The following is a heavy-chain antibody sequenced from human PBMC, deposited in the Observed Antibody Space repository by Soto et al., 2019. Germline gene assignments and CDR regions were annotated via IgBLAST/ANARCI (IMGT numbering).Heavy chain of an antibody. V-gene: IGHV1-46*01. CDR3: ARSSGGNFGIIIEGTNWFAP. Sequence: ASVKVSCKTPRDTFTSYYINWVRQAPVQGLEWLGVINPHGGSTAYAQKFKGRVTLTRDTSASTVYMEVSSLTSEDTAMYYCARSSGGNFGIIIEGTNWFAPWGQGTLVTVSS. D-gene: IGHD1-26*01. CDR1: RDTFTSYY. J-gene: IGHJ5*02. CDR2: INPHGGST.